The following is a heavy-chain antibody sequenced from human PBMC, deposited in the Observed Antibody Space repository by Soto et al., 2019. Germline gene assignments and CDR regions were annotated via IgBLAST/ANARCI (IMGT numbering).Heavy chain of an antibody. CDR1: GFTFSSYG. CDR3: ARASGDRQTNWYFDL. CDR2: IWYDGSNK. V-gene: IGHV3-33*01. D-gene: IGHD2-21*01. Sequence: QVQLVESGGGVVQPGRSLRLSCAASGFTFSSYGMHWVRQAPGKGLEWVAVIWYDGSNKYYADSVKGRFTISRDNSKHTLYLPMNSLRAEDRAVYYCARASGDRQTNWYFDLWGRGTLVTVSS. J-gene: IGHJ2*01.